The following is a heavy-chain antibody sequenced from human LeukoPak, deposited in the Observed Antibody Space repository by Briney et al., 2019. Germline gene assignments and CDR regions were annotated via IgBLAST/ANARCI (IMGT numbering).Heavy chain of an antibody. J-gene: IGHJ4*02. CDR2: IYSSGDT. V-gene: IGHV4-61*02. CDR3: AREYKSNYDFWSGYLSTPYYFDY. Sequence: PSQTLSLTCTVSGGSISSGSFYWSWIRQPAGKGLEWIGRIYSSGDTNYNPSLASRVTMSVDRSKNQFSLRLTSVTAADTAMYFCAREYKSNYDFWSGYLSTPYYFDYWGQGTLVTVSS. CDR1: GGSISSGSFY. D-gene: IGHD3-3*01.